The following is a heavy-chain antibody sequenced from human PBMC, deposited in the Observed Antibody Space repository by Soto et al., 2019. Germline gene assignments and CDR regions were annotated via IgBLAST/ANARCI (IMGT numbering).Heavy chain of an antibody. J-gene: IGHJ6*02. D-gene: IGHD2-21*02. V-gene: IGHV4-30-4*01. CDR3: ARENTPISPHYFYYGMDF. CDR2: IYYSGST. CDR1: GGSISSGDYY. Sequence: SETLSLTCAVSGGSISSGDYYWSWIRQPPGKVLEWIGYIYYSGSTYYNPSLKSRVTISVDTSKNQFSLKLSSVTAADTAVYYCARENTPISPHYFYYGMDFWGQGTTVTV.